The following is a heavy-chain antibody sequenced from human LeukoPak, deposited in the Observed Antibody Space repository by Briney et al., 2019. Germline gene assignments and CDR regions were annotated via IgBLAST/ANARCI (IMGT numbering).Heavy chain of an antibody. CDR3: AKQLGYCSDGSCYFPY. V-gene: IGHV3-23*01. CDR2: ISGSGRST. CDR1: GFTFSSYA. J-gene: IGHJ4*02. Sequence: GGSLRLSCAASGFTFSSYAMTWVRQAPGKGLEWVSAISGSGRSTYYADSVKGRFTISRDNSKNTLYVQMNSLRAEDTAVYYCAKQLGYCSDGSCYFPYWGQGTLVTVSS. D-gene: IGHD2-15*01.